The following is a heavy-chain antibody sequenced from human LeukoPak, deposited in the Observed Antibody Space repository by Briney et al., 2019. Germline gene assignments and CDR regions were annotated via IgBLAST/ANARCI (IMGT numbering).Heavy chain of an antibody. Sequence: SETLSLTCTVSGGSISIYYWSWIRQPPGQGLEWVGYIHYSGSTSYNPSLKSRVTMSVDTSKNQLSLKLTSVTAADTAVYYCAREYSSFDYWGQGTLVTVSS. CDR1: GGSISIYY. J-gene: IGHJ4*02. D-gene: IGHD6-13*01. CDR3: AREYSSFDY. CDR2: IHYSGST. V-gene: IGHV4-59*01.